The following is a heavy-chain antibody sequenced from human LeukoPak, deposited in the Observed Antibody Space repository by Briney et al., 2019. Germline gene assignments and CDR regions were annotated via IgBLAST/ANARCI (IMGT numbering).Heavy chain of an antibody. J-gene: IGHJ4*02. CDR2: IRSKAYGGTT. V-gene: IGHV3-49*03. D-gene: IGHD3-9*01. CDR3: TTYDISRVSFDY. CDR1: GFTFGDYA. Sequence: GGSLRLSCTASGFTFGDYAMSWFRQAPGKGLEWVGFIRSKAYGGTTEYAASVKGRFTISRDDSKSIAYLQMNSLKTEDTAVYYCTTYDISRVSFDYWGQGTLVTVSS.